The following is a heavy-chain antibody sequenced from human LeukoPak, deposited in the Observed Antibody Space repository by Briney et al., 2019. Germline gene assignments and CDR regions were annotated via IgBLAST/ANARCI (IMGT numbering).Heavy chain of an antibody. Sequence: PGGSLKLSCAASGFTFSSYAMHWVRQAPGKGLEYVSAISSNGGSTYYANSVKGRFTISRDNSKNTLYLQMNSLRAEDTAVYYCARAPFTDHIYYYYMDVWGKGTTVTISS. CDR2: ISSNGGST. CDR3: ARAPFTDHIYYYYMDV. CDR1: GFTFSSYA. J-gene: IGHJ6*03. V-gene: IGHV3-64*01. D-gene: IGHD1-14*01.